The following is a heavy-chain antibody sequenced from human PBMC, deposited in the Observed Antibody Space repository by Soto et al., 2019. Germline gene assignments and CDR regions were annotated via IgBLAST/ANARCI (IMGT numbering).Heavy chain of an antibody. J-gene: IGHJ5*02. CDR3: ARGMRMAWCDT. CDR1: GYNFIGYG. V-gene: IGHV1-18*01. CDR2: ISAYNGNS. D-gene: IGHD2-8*01. Sequence: VQSGAEVKKPGASVKVSCKASGYNFIGYGITWVRQAPGQGREWMGWISAYNGNSNYAESLQGGVTMGKVSSTDPAYWAWRSLRPEDTVVYFCARGMRMAWCDTRGPGTPVTVSA.